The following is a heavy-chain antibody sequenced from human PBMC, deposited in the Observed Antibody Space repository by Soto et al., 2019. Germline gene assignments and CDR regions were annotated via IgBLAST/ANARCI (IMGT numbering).Heavy chain of an antibody. CDR2: INHSGST. D-gene: IGHD3-16*02. J-gene: IGHJ3*02. V-gene: IGHV4-34*01. CDR3: ARGGNYDYIWGSYRYTQDAFGGGRTDAFDI. Sequence: SETLSLTCAVYGGSFSGYYWSWIRQPPGKGLEWIGEINHSGSTNYNPSLKSRVTISVDTSKNQFSLKLSSVTAADTAVYYCARGGNYDYIWGSYRYTQDAFGGGRTDAFDIWGQGTMVTVSS. CDR1: GGSFSGYY.